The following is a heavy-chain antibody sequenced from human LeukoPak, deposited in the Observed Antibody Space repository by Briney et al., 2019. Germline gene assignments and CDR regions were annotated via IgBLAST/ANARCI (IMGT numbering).Heavy chain of an antibody. J-gene: IGHJ4*02. CDR3: ASSARTVTTVTFDY. Sequence: ASVKVSCKASGYTFTSYDINWVRQATGQGLEWMGWMNPNSGNTGYAQKFQGRVTMTRNTSISTAYMELSSLRSEDTAVYYCASSARTVTTVTFDYWGQGTLVTVSS. V-gene: IGHV1-8*01. CDR1: GYTFTSYD. D-gene: IGHD4-17*01. CDR2: MNPNSGNT.